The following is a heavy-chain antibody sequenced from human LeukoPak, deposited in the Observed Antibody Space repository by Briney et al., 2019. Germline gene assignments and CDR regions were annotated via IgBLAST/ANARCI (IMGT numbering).Heavy chain of an antibody. Sequence: GESLKISCKGSGYSFTSYWIGWVRQMPGKGLEWMGIIYPGDSDTRYSPSFQGQVTISADKSISTAYLQWSSLKASDTAMYYCARHRHYYGSSGYYYSDAFDIWGQGTMVTVSS. CDR2: IYPGDSDT. V-gene: IGHV5-51*01. CDR1: GYSFTSYW. J-gene: IGHJ3*02. D-gene: IGHD3-22*01. CDR3: ARHRHYYGSSGYYYSDAFDI.